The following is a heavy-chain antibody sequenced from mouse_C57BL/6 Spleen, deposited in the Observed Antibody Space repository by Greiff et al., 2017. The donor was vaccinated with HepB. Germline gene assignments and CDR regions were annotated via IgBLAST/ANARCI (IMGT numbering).Heavy chain of an antibody. J-gene: IGHJ2*01. CDR3: ARKNGYDGY. Sequence: QVQLQQSGAELVRPGASVKLSCKASGYTFTDYYINWVKQRPGQGLEWIARIYPGSGNTYYNEKFKGKATLTADKSSSTAYMELRSLTSEDSAVYFCARKNGYDGYWGQGTTLTVSS. V-gene: IGHV1-76*01. CDR2: IYPGSGNT. D-gene: IGHD2-2*01. CDR1: GYTFTDYY.